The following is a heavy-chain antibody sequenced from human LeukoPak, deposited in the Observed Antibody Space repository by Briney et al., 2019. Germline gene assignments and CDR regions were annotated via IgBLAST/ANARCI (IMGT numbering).Heavy chain of an antibody. J-gene: IGHJ3*02. D-gene: IGHD4-23*01. Sequence: SETLSLTCTVSGGSFSSSTYYWGWIRQPPGKGLEWIGSIYNSVSTHYNPSLKSRVTISMDTSKSHFSLKLTSVTAADTAIYYCARTVTSTSPPGGAFDIWGQGTTVTVSS. CDR1: GGSFSSSTYY. CDR3: ARTVTSTSPPGGAFDI. V-gene: IGHV4-39*07. CDR2: IYNSVST.